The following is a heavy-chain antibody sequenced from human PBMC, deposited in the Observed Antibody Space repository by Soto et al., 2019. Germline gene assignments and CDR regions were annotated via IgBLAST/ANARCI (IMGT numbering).Heavy chain of an antibody. CDR3: AREGSSSSFLDYYYYGMDV. D-gene: IGHD6-6*01. CDR1: GGSVSNKTYY. J-gene: IGHJ6*02. V-gene: IGHV4-61*01. Sequence: PSETLSLTCSVSGGSVSNKTYYWSWIRQPPGKRLEWIGYVYYSGTTNYNPSLKSRVTISVDLSKNQFSLKLSSVTAADTAVYYCAREGSSSSFLDYYYYGMDVWGQGTTVTVSS. CDR2: VYYSGTT.